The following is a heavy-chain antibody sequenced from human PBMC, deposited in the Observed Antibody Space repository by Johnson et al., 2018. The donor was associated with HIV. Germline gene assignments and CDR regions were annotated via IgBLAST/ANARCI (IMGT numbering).Heavy chain of an antibody. Sequence: QVQLVESGGGVVQPGGSLRLSCAASGFTFSSYGMHWVRQAPGKGLEWVAFIRYDGSNKYYADSVKGRFTISRDNSKNTLYLQMNSLRAEETAVYYCANLEYNSTDAFDIWGQGTLVTVSS. CDR3: ANLEYNSTDAFDI. CDR1: GFTFSSYG. D-gene: IGHD6-6*01. J-gene: IGHJ3*02. V-gene: IGHV3-30*02. CDR2: IRYDGSNK.